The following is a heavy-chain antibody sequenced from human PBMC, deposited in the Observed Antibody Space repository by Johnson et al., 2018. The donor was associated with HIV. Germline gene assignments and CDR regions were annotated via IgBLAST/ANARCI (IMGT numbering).Heavy chain of an antibody. J-gene: IGHJ3*02. CDR2: MSFDGTNK. CDR1: GFTFSSYG. V-gene: IGHV3-30*19. D-gene: IGHD1-26*01. Sequence: QVQLVESGGGVVQPGGSLRLSCAASGFTFSSYGMHWVRQAPGKGLEWVAAMSFDGTNKYYAASVTGRFPISRDNSKNTLYLQMNSLRAEDTAVYYCARQYRNSGSRTGAFDIWGQGTMVTVSS. CDR3: ARQYRNSGSRTGAFDI.